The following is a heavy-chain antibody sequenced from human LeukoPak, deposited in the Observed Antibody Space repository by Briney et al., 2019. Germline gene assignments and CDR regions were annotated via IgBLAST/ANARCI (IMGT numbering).Heavy chain of an antibody. J-gene: IGHJ6*02. CDR3: ARGGTWGDYYYGMDV. D-gene: IGHD3-16*01. Sequence: ASVKVSCKASGYTFTGYYMHWVRQAPGQGLEWMGWISANSGGTNYAQKFQGRVTMTRDTSISTAYMELSRLRSDDTAVYYCARGGTWGDYYYGMDVWGQGTTVTVSS. CDR2: ISANSGGT. CDR1: GYTFTGYY. V-gene: IGHV1-2*02.